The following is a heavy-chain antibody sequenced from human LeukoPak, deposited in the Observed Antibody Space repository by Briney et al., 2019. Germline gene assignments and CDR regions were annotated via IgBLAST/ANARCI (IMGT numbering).Heavy chain of an antibody. Sequence: GGSLRLSCAASGFTFSSYWMSWVRQAPGKGLEWVANIKQDGSEKYYVDSVKGRFTISRDNAKNSLYLQMNSLGAEDTAVYYCARFGSSLYFDYWGQGTLVTVSS. CDR1: GFTFSSYW. D-gene: IGHD6-6*01. CDR2: IKQDGSEK. CDR3: ARFGSSLYFDY. J-gene: IGHJ4*02. V-gene: IGHV3-7*01.